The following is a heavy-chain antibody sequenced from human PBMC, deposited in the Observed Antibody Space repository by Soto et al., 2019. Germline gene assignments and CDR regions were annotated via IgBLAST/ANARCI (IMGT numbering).Heavy chain of an antibody. J-gene: IGHJ4*02. Sequence: SETLSLTCTVSGGSVSSGSYYWSWIRQPPGKGLERIGYIYYSGSTNYNPSLKSRVTISVDTSKNQFSLKLSSVTAADTAVYYCASSIVGATWGLDYWGQGTLVTVSS. D-gene: IGHD1-26*01. V-gene: IGHV4-61*01. CDR2: IYYSGST. CDR3: ASSIVGATWGLDY. CDR1: GGSVSSGSYY.